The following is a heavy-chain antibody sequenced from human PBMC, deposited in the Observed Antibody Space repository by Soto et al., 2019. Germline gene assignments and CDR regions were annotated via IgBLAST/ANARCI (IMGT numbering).Heavy chain of an antibody. J-gene: IGHJ5*02. CDR2: FDPEDGET. CDR3: ATDWDYGDYGTLKGNWFDP. D-gene: IGHD4-17*01. CDR1: GYTLTELS. V-gene: IGHV1-24*01. Sequence: QVQLVQSGAEVKKPGASVKVSCKVSGYTLTELSMHWVRQAPGKGLEWMGGFDPEDGETIYAQKFQGRVTVTEDTATDTAYMELRGLRSEDTAVYYCATDWDYGDYGTLKGNWFDPWGQGTLVTVSS.